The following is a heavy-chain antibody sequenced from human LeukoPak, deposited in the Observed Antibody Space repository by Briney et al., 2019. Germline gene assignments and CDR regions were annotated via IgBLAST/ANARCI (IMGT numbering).Heavy chain of an antibody. V-gene: IGHV3-74*01. D-gene: IGHD3-9*01. CDR3: ARDFEAPSNC. CDR2: INPDGSRT. Sequence: PGGSLRLSCAASGFTLSSYWIHWVRQAPGEGLVWVSRINPDGSRTDYAGSVKGRFTISRDNTKNTVDLQMDSLRAEDTAVYYCARDFEAPSNCWGQGTLVTVSS. CDR1: GFTLSSYW. J-gene: IGHJ4*02.